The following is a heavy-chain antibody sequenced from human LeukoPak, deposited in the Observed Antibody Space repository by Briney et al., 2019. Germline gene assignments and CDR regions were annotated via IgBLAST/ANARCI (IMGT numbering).Heavy chain of an antibody. CDR2: ISSNGGST. D-gene: IGHD2-2*01. J-gene: IGHJ3*02. Sequence: GGSLRLSSAASGFTFSSYAMHWVRQAPGKGLEYVSAISSNGGSTYYANSVKGRFTISRDNSKNTLYLQMGSLRAEGMAVYYCARDRRYCSSTSCSLGDDAFDIWGQGTMVTVSS. CDR1: GFTFSSYA. CDR3: ARDRRYCSSTSCSLGDDAFDI. V-gene: IGHV3-64*01.